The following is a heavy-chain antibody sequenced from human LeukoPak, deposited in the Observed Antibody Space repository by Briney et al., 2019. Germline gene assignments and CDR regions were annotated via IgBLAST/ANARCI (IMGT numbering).Heavy chain of an antibody. CDR1: GFTFSSYA. V-gene: IGHV3-30*02. Sequence: GGSLRLSCAASGFTFSSYAMSWVRQAPGKGLEWVAFIRYDGSNKYYADSVKGRFTISRDNSKNTLYLQMNSLRAEDTAVYYCAKPNGSSLDYWGQGTLVTVSS. CDR3: AKPNGSSLDY. D-gene: IGHD2-15*01. CDR2: IRYDGSNK. J-gene: IGHJ4*02.